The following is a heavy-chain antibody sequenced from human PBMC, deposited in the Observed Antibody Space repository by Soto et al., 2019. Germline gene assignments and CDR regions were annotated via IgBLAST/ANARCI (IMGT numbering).Heavy chain of an antibody. D-gene: IGHD1-1*01. CDR2: IVNHGGRK. CDR1: GFLFSRFG. Sequence: QVQLVESGGGVVQPGTSLRLSCAASGFLFSRFGMHWVREAPGKGLEWVAVIVNHGGRKDYADSVRGRFTISRDNSRNRLFLERRSLRVEDTAIYYCARDDEYDDNGLDYWGQGTMVTVSS. V-gene: IGHV3-33*01. J-gene: IGHJ4*02. CDR3: ARDDEYDDNGLDY.